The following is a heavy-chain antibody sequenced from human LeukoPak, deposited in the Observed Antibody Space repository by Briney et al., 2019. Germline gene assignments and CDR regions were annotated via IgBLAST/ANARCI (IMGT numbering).Heavy chain of an antibody. CDR1: GYTFTSYG. J-gene: IGHJ6*03. CDR2: ISAYNGNT. D-gene: IGHD4-17*01. V-gene: IGHV1-18*01. Sequence: ASVKVSCKASGYTFTSYGISWVRQAPGQGLEWMGWISAYNGNTNYAQKLQGRVTMTTDTSTSTAYMELRSLRSDDTAVYYCARNYGDYAGPYYYYMDVWGKGTTATVSS. CDR3: ARNYGDYAGPYYYYMDV.